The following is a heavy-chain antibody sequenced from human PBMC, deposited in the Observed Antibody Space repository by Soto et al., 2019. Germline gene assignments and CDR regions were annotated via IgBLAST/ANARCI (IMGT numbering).Heavy chain of an antibody. J-gene: IGHJ4*02. CDR3: ARGYPTTTAIDY. V-gene: IGHV3-33*01. Sequence: QVQLVESGGGVVQPGRSLRLSCAASGFTFSSYGMHWVRQAPGKGLEWVAVIWYDGSNKCYADSVKGRFTISRDNSKNTLYLQMNSLRAEDTAVYYCARGYPTTTAIDYWGQGTLVTVSS. CDR1: GFTFSSYG. D-gene: IGHD1-1*01. CDR2: IWYDGSNK.